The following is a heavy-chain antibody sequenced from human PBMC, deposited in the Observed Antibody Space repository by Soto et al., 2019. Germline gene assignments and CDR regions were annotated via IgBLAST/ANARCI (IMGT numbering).Heavy chain of an antibody. CDR3: ARDQGVAAAGNPRFDP. CDR2: IHSSGST. J-gene: IGHJ5*02. Sequence: QVQLQASGPGLVKPSETLSLTCTVSGASMNSYHWSWIRQPAGKGLEWIGHIHSSGSTNYNPSLKSRVTMSVDTAKNQFSLRLMSLTAADTAVNYCARDQGVAAAGNPRFDPLGQGSLVTVSS. D-gene: IGHD6-13*01. V-gene: IGHV4-4*07. CDR1: GASMNSYH.